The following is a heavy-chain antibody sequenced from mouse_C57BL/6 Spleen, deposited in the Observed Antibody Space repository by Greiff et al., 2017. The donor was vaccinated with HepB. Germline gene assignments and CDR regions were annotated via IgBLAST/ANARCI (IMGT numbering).Heavy chain of an antibody. V-gene: IGHV1-82*01. D-gene: IGHD1-1*01. CDR2: IYPGDGDT. CDR1: GYAFSSSW. J-gene: IGHJ2*01. CDR3: ARETTVVATGY. Sequence: QVQLQQSGPELVKPGASVKISCKASGYAFSSSWMNWVKQRPGKGLEWIGRIYPGDGDTNYNGKFKGKATLTADKSSSTAYRQLSSLTSEDSAVYFCARETTVVATGYWGQGTTLTVSS.